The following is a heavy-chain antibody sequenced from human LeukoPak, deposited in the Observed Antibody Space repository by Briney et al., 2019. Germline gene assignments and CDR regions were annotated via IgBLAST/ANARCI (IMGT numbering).Heavy chain of an antibody. D-gene: IGHD2-15*01. CDR1: GGTFSSYA. V-gene: IGHV1-69*05. J-gene: IGHJ4*02. CDR3: ASYCSGGSCYHTDY. Sequence: ASVKVTCKASGGTFSSYAISWVRQAPGQGLEWMGGIIPIFGTANYAQKFKGRVTITTDESTSTAYMELSSLRSEDTAVYYCASYCSGGSCYHTDYWGQGTLVTVSS. CDR2: IIPIFGTA.